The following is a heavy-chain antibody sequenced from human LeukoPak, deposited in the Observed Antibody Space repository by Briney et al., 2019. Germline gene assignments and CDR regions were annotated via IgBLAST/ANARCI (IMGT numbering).Heavy chain of an antibody. D-gene: IGHD2-2*02. V-gene: IGHV1-8*01. CDR2: MNPNNGNT. CDR1: GFTFTSYD. Sequence: ASVKVSCKASGFTFTSYDINWVRQASGQGLEWMGWMNPNNGNTGYAQKSQGRVTMTRDTSISTAYLELTGLRSEDTAVYYCVRDAEGAAISVNYWFDPWGQGTLVTVS. J-gene: IGHJ5*02. CDR3: VRDAEGAAISVNYWFDP.